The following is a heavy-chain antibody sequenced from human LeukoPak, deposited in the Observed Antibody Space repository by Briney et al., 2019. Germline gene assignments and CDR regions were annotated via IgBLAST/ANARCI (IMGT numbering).Heavy chain of an antibody. Sequence: GASVKVSCKASGYTFTGFYLHWVRQAPGQGLEWMGRINPNSGGTNYAQKFQGRVTMTRDTSISTAYMELGRLRSDDTAVYYCARDRAAAGPLDPWGQGTLVTVSS. CDR1: GYTFTGFY. D-gene: IGHD6-13*01. CDR3: ARDRAAAGPLDP. V-gene: IGHV1-2*06. CDR2: INPNSGGT. J-gene: IGHJ5*02.